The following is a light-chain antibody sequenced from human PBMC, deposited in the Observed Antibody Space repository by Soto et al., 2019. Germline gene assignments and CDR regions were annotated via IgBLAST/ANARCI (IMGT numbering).Light chain of an antibody. V-gene: IGLV2-14*01. Sequence: QSVLTQPASVSGSPGQSITISCSGTSSDVGGYNYVSWYQQHPGKAPKLMIYDVSNRPSGVSNRFSGSKSGNTASLTISELQAEDEADYYCSSYTSSSTLYVFGTGTKVPVL. J-gene: IGLJ1*01. CDR2: DVS. CDR1: SSDVGGYNY. CDR3: SSYTSSSTLYV.